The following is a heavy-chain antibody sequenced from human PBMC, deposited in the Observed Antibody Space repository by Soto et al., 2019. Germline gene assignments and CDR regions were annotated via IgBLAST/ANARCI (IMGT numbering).Heavy chain of an antibody. J-gene: IGHJ5*02. D-gene: IGHD6-19*01. CDR3: ARVPHSSGWYGGWFDP. CDR2: IIPIFGTA. V-gene: IGHV1-69*05. CDR1: GGTFSSYA. Sequence: QVQLVQSGAEVKKPGSSVKVSCKASGGTFSSYAISWVRQAPGQGLEWMGGIIPIFGTANYAQKFQGRVTITXXEXTXXAYMALSSLRSEDTAVYYCARVPHSSGWYGGWFDPWGQGTLVTVSS.